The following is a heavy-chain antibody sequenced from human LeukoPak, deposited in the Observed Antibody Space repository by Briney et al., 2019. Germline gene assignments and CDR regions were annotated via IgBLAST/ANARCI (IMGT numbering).Heavy chain of an antibody. J-gene: IGHJ2*01. CDR2: IYYSGST. CDR3: ARHSGGNPHWYFDL. Sequence: SETLSLTCTVSGGSLSSYYWSWIRQPPGKGLEWVGYIYYSGSTNYNPSLKSRVTISVDTSKNQFSLKLSSVTAADTAVYYCARHSGGNPHWYFDLWGRGTLVTVSS. CDR1: GGSLSSYY. D-gene: IGHD4-23*01. V-gene: IGHV4-59*08.